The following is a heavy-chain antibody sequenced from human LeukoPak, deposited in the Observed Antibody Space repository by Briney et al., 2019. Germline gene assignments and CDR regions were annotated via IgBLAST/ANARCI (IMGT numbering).Heavy chain of an antibody. CDR2: IIPIFGTA. D-gene: IGHD5-12*01. Sequence: ASVKVSCKASGGTFSSYAISWVRQAPGQGLEWMGGIIPIFGTANYAQKFQGRVTITADESTSTVYMELSSLRSEDTAVYYCARDGDIVATTLDYWGQGTLVTVSS. CDR3: ARDGDIVATTLDY. CDR1: GGTFSSYA. J-gene: IGHJ4*02. V-gene: IGHV1-69*13.